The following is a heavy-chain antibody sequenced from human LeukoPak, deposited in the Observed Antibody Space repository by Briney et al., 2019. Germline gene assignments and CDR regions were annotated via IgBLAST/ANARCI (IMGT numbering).Heavy chain of an antibody. J-gene: IGHJ1*01. D-gene: IGHD3-9*01. V-gene: IGHV4-59*08. CDR3: AGRGQRYFRD. CDR1: ADSITSGY. Sequence: PSETLSLTCSISADSITSGYWSWIRQPPGKGLEWIGYIYGIENPDYSPSLKSRVTISLDTSKNQLSLNLTAVTAADTAVYYCAGRGQRYFRDWGQGTLVTVSS. CDR2: IYGIENP.